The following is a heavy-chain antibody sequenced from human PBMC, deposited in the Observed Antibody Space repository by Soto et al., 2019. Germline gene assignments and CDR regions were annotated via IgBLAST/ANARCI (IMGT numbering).Heavy chain of an antibody. CDR2: IYYSGST. D-gene: IGHD6-19*01. Sequence: SETLSLTCTVSGGPISSGGYYWSWIRQHPGKGLEWIGYIYYSGSTYYNPSLKSRVTISVDTSKNQFSLKLSSVTAADTAVYYCARVAVAGTLREYYYYGMDVWGQGTTVTVSS. CDR1: GGPISSGGYY. V-gene: IGHV4-31*03. J-gene: IGHJ6*02. CDR3: ARVAVAGTLREYYYYGMDV.